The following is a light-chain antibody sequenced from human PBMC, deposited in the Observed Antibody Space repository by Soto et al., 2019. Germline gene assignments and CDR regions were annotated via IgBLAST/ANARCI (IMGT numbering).Light chain of an antibody. V-gene: IGLV2-14*03. CDR1: SSDVGGYNY. CDR2: DVS. J-gene: IGLJ2*01. Sequence: QSALTQPASVSGSPGQSITISCTGTSSDVGGYNYVSWYQHHPGEAPKLMIYDVSNRPSGVSNRFSGSKSGNTASLTISGLQAEDEADYYCSPYTTSSTRVFGGGTKVTVL. CDR3: SPYTTSSTRV.